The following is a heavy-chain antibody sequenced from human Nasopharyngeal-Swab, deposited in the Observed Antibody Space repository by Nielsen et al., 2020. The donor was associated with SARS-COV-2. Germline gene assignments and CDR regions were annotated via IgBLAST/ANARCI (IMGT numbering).Heavy chain of an antibody. CDR2: ISYDGSNK. Sequence: GESLKISCAASGFTSSRYTMHWVRQAPGKGLEWVAVISYDGSNKYYADSVKGRFTISRDISKNTLYLQMNSLRAEDTAVFYCAGTPLDSSGYYYAFHYWGRGTLVTVSS. J-gene: IGHJ4*02. CDR1: GFTSSRYT. V-gene: IGHV3-30-3*01. CDR3: AGTPLDSSGYYYAFHY. D-gene: IGHD3-22*01.